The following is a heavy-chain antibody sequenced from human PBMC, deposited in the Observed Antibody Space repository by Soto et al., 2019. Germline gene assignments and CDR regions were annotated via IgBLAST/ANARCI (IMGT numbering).Heavy chain of an antibody. CDR1: GFTFSSYW. D-gene: IGHD2-8*02. J-gene: IGHJ4*02. Sequence: PGGSLRLSCAASGFTFSSYWMSWVRQAPGKGLEWVANIKQDGSEKYYVDTVKGRFTVSRDNAKNSLYLQMNSLRAEDTAVYYCARDPLGYCTGAGCLATPGDYWGQGILVTVSS. V-gene: IGHV3-7*01. CDR2: IKQDGSEK. CDR3: ARDPLGYCTGAGCLATPGDY.